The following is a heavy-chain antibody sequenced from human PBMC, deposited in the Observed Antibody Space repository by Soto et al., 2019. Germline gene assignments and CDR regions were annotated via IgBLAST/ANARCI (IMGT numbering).Heavy chain of an antibody. D-gene: IGHD3-10*01. CDR2: IKTDGTIT. CDR3: TRDQDTYGQAVFDS. Sequence: PGGSLRLSCVVSGFTLSSRWMHWVHQTPGKGLVWVSRIKTDGTITNYADSMKGRFTISRDNAKNTLYLHMDSLRPEDTAMYYCTRDQDTYGQAVFDSWGQGTLVTVSS. CDR1: GFTLSSRW. J-gene: IGHJ4*02. V-gene: IGHV3-74*01.